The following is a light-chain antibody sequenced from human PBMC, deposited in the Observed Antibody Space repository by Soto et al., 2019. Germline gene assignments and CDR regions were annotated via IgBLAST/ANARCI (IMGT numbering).Light chain of an antibody. V-gene: IGKV3-11*01. CDR1: QSVSRY. Sequence: EIVLTQSPATLSLSPGERATLSCRASQSVSRYLAWYQQKPGQAPRLLIYDASNRATGIPARFSGGGSGTDFTLTIISLEPEDFAVYYCQQRFNWPRFTFGQGTKLEIK. CDR3: QQRFNWPRFT. CDR2: DAS. J-gene: IGKJ2*01.